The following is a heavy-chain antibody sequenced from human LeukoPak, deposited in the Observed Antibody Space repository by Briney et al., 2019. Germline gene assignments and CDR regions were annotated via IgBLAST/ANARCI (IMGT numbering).Heavy chain of an antibody. Sequence: ASVKVSCKASGYTFTSYDINWVRQATGQGLEWMGWMNPNSGNTGYAQKFQGRVTMTRNTSISTAYMELSSLRSEDTAVYYCARHAGYGLRYYRAVNDAFDIWGQGTMVTVSS. CDR2: MNPNSGNT. CDR1: GYTFTSYD. CDR3: ARHAGYGLRYYRAVNDAFDI. J-gene: IGHJ3*02. D-gene: IGHD3/OR15-3a*01. V-gene: IGHV1-8*01.